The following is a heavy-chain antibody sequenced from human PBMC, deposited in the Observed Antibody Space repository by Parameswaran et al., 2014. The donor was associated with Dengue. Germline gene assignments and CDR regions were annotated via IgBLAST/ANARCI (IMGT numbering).Heavy chain of an antibody. D-gene: IGHD3-3*01. Sequence: QMPGKGLEWIGYIYYSGITYYNPSLKSRVTISVDASKKQFSLKLSSVTAADTAVYYCARDSTIFGVDVWGKGTTVTVSS. CDR3: ARDSTIFGVDV. CDR2: IYYSGIT. J-gene: IGHJ6*04. V-gene: IGHV4-31*02.